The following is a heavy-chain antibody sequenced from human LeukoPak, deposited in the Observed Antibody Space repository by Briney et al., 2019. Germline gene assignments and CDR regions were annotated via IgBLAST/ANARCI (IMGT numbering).Heavy chain of an antibody. CDR3: AKPAKTDSADY. D-gene: IGHD1-14*01. J-gene: IGHJ4*02. V-gene: IGHV3-30*18. Sequence: PGGSLRLSCAASGFTFSSYGLHWVRQAPGKGLEWVAVISYDGRNKYYADSVRGRFTISRDNSKNGLYLQMNSLRAEDTAVYYCAKPAKTDSADYWGQGTLVTVSS. CDR2: ISYDGRNK. CDR1: GFTFSSYG.